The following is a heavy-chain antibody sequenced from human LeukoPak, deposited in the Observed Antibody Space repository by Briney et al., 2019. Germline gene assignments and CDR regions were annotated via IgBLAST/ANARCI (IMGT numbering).Heavy chain of an antibody. Sequence: GGSLRLSCAASGFTFGSYGMHWVRQAPGKGLEWVAVIWYDGSNKYYADSVKGRFTVSRDNSKNTLYLQMNSLRAEDTAVYYCARDSILGQYYFDYWGQGTLVTVSS. V-gene: IGHV3-33*01. CDR1: GFTFGSYG. CDR2: IWYDGSNK. D-gene: IGHD1-26*01. CDR3: ARDSILGQYYFDY. J-gene: IGHJ4*02.